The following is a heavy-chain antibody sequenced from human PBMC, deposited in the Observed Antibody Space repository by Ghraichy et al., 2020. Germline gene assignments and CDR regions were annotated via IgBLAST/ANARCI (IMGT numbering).Heavy chain of an antibody. CDR2: IRSKADGETT. CDR1: GFTFGDYA. CDR3: VRDRPLDH. V-gene: IGHV3-49*03. J-gene: IGHJ4*02. Sequence: GGSLRLSCTTSGFTFGDYAMSWFRQAPGKGLEWVGFIRSKADGETTQYAASGRDRFTISRDDSKSIAYLQMNSLKTEDTAVYYCVRDRPLDHWGQGTLVTVSS.